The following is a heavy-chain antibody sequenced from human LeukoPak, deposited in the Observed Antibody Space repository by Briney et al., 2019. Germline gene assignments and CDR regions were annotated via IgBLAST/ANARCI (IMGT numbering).Heavy chain of an antibody. Sequence: SETLSLTCAVYGGSFSGYYWSWIRQPPGKGLEWIGEINHSGSTNYNPSLKSRVTISVDTSKNQFSLKLSSVTAADTAVYYCARAVLWFGELLSGYYYMDVWGKGTTVTVYS. CDR1: GGSFSGYY. CDR3: ARAVLWFGELLSGYYYMDV. V-gene: IGHV4-34*01. D-gene: IGHD3-10*01. J-gene: IGHJ6*03. CDR2: INHSGST.